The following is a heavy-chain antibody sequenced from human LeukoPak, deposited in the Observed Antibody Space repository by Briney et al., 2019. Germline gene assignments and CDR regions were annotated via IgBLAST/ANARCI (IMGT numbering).Heavy chain of an antibody. CDR3: ARVETSGAAAGISDY. D-gene: IGHD6-13*01. J-gene: IGHJ4*02. Sequence: SETLSLTCAVYGGSFSGYYWSWIRQPPGKGLEWIGEIYHSGSTNYNPSLKSRVTISVDKSKNQFSLKLSSVTAADTAVYYCARVETSGAAAGISDYWGQGTLVTVSS. V-gene: IGHV4-34*01. CDR1: GGSFSGYY. CDR2: IYHSGST.